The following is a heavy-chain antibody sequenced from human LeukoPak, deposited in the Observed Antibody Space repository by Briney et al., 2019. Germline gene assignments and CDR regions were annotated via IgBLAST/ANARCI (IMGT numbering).Heavy chain of an antibody. CDR3: ARETSWLFDY. V-gene: IGHV1-2*04. Sequence: VASVKVSCKASGYTFSSYGISWVRQAPGQGLEWMGWINPNSGGTNYAQKFQGWVTMTRDTSISTAYMELSRLRSDDTAVYYCARETSWLFDYWGQGTLVTVSS. D-gene: IGHD5-12*01. J-gene: IGHJ4*02. CDR1: GYTFSSYG. CDR2: INPNSGGT.